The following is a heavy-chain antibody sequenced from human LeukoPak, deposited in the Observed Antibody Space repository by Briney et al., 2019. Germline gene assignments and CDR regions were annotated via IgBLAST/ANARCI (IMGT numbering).Heavy chain of an antibody. V-gene: IGHV3-21*01. J-gene: IGHJ4*02. CDR1: GFTFSSYS. D-gene: IGHD5-12*01. CDR2: ISSSSYI. Sequence: TGGSLRLSCAASGFTFSSYSMNWVRQAPGKGLEWVSSISSSSYIYYADSVKGRFTISRDNAKSSLYLQMNSLRAEDTAVYYCARGSSIVAAFDYWGQGTLVTVSS. CDR3: ARGSSIVAAFDY.